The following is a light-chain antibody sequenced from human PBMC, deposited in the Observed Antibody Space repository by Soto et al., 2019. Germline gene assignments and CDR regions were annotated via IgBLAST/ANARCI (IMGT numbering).Light chain of an antibody. CDR3: NSYTSRSTGV. CDR2: EVS. V-gene: IGLV2-14*01. Sequence: QSALTQPASVSGSPGQSITISCTGTSSDVGGYNYVSWYQQHPGKAPKLLIYEVSNRPSGVSNRFSGSKSGTTASLTISGLQAEDEADYYCNSYTSRSTGVFGTGTKLTVL. J-gene: IGLJ1*01. CDR1: SSDVGGYNY.